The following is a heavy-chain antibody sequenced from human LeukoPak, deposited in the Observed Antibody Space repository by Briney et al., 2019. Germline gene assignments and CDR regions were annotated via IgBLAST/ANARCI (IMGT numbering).Heavy chain of an antibody. CDR1: GFTFDDYA. Sequence: GGSLRLSCAASGFTFDDYAMSWVRQAPGKGLEWVSAISGSGGSTYYADSVKGRFTISRDNSKNTLYLQMNSLRAEDTAVYYCAKDRGRILLRYFHWFPPPNVWGQGTTVTVSS. V-gene: IGHV3-23*01. J-gene: IGHJ6*02. D-gene: IGHD3-9*01. CDR2: ISGSGGST. CDR3: AKDRGRILLRYFHWFPPPNV.